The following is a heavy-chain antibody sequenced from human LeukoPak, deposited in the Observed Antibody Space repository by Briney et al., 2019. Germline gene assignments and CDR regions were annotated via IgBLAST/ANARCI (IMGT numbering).Heavy chain of an antibody. CDR2: IGPTGTDR. V-gene: IGHV3-21*01. D-gene: IGHD1-14*01. CDR1: GFTFSSCG. J-gene: IGHJ4*02. Sequence: GESLRLSCAASGFTFSSCGFNWVRQAPGKGLEWVSSIGPTGTDRYYADSVRGRFTISRDNAKNSMYLQMDSLRDEDTAVYYCATETIGRHYDYWGQGTLLTVSS. CDR3: ATETIGRHYDY.